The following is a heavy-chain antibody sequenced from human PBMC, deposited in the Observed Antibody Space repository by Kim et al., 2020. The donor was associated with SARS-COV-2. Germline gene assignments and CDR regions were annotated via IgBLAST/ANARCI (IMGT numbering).Heavy chain of an antibody. CDR2: ISSSSNYI. CDR1: GITFSSYT. CDR3: ASRYCSSSSCYRPTPFDY. D-gene: IGHD2-2*01. Sequence: GGSLRLSCAASGITFSSYTMNWVRQAPGKGLEWVSYISSSSNYIYYADSVKGQFTISRDNAKNSLYLQMNSLRAEDTAVYYCASRYCSSSSCYRPTPFDYWGQGSLVTVSS. J-gene: IGHJ4*02. V-gene: IGHV3-21*01.